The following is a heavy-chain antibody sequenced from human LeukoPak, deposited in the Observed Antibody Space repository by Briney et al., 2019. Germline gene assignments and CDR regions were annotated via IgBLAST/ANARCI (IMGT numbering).Heavy chain of an antibody. CDR2: IYTSGST. Sequence: EPSETLSLTCTVSGGSISSYYWSWIRQPAGKGLEWIGRIYTSGSTNYNPSLKSRVTMSVDTSKNQFSLKLSSVTAADTAVYYCGRSGYTIFGNWFDPWGQGTLVTVSS. D-gene: IGHD3-3*01. V-gene: IGHV4-4*07. J-gene: IGHJ5*02. CDR3: GRSGYTIFGNWFDP. CDR1: GGSISSYY.